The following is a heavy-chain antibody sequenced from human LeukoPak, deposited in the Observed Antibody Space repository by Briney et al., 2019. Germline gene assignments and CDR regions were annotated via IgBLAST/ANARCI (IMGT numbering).Heavy chain of an antibody. CDR3: ARDRGVSSGDYYFDY. J-gene: IGHJ4*02. V-gene: IGHV3-33*01. CDR1: GFTFSSYG. CDR2: IWYDGSNK. Sequence: GGSRRLSCAASGFTFSSYGMHWVRQAPGKGLEWVAIIWYDGSNKYYADSVKGRFTISRDNSENTLYLQMNSLRAEDTAVYYCARDRGVSSGDYYFDYWGQGTLVTVSS. D-gene: IGHD4-17*01.